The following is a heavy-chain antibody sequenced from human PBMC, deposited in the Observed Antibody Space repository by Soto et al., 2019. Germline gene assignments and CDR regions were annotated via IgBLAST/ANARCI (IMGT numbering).Heavy chain of an antibody. CDR3: ARDHYGDYSELDY. CDR1: GGSISSSSYY. J-gene: IGHJ4*02. CDR2: IYYSGST. V-gene: IGHV4-39*07. D-gene: IGHD4-17*01. Sequence: PSETLSLTCTVSGGSISSSSYYWGWIRQPPGKGLEWIGSIYYSGSTYYNPSLKSRVTISVDTSKNQFSLKLSSVTAADTAVYYCARDHYGDYSELDYWGQGTLVTVSS.